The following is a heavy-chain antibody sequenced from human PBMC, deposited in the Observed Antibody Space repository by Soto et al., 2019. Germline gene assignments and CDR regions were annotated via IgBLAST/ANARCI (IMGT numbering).Heavy chain of an antibody. Sequence: EVQLLESGGGFVHPGGSLRLSCTASGFTFSDHGMHWVRQAPGKGLEWVASISGSVGSTFYADSVKGRFTISRDNYLNTLDLQMNSLRAEDTAVYYCAKDRTIASRTFDSWGQGALVTVSS. CDR3: AKDRTIASRTFDS. CDR1: GFTFSDHG. J-gene: IGHJ4*02. D-gene: IGHD6-6*01. CDR2: ISGSVGST. V-gene: IGHV3-23*01.